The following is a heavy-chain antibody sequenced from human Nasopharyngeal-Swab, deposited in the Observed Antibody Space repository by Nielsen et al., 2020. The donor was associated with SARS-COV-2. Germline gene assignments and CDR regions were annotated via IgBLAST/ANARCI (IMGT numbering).Heavy chain of an antibody. J-gene: IGHJ4*02. Sequence: VRQMPGKGLEWVSSISSSSSYIYYADSVKGRFTISRDNAKNSLYLQMNSLRAEDTAVYYCAKDPFYDFWSGYYFDYWGQGTLVTVSS. D-gene: IGHD3-3*01. V-gene: IGHV3-21*04. CDR2: ISSSSSYI. CDR3: AKDPFYDFWSGYYFDY.